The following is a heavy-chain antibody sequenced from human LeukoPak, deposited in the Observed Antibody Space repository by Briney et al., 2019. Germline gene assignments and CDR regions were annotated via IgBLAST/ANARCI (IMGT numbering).Heavy chain of an antibody. CDR3: PKDLDYGGNSGLDY. V-gene: IGHV3-48*03. CDR1: GFTFSSYE. Sequence: GGSLRLSCAASGFTFSSYEMNWVRQAPGKGLEWVSYISSSGSTIYYADSVKGRFTISRDNAKNSLYLQMNSLRAEDMALYYCPKDLDYGGNSGLDYWGQGTLVTVSS. D-gene: IGHD4-23*01. CDR2: ISSSGSTI. J-gene: IGHJ4*02.